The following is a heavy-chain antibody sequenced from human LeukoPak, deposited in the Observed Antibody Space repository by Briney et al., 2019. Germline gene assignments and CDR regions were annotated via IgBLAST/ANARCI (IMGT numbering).Heavy chain of an antibody. V-gene: IGHV1-46*01. CDR2: INPWGGST. Sequence: APVKVSCKASGYTFTSYSMHWVRQAPGQGLEWMGIINPWGGSTSYAQEFQGRVTMTRDTSTSTVYMELSSLRSEDTAVYYCARSRGKGVRPLAPFDYWGEGTLVTVSS. CDR3: ARSRGKGVRPLAPFDY. CDR1: GYTFTSYS. J-gene: IGHJ4*02. D-gene: IGHD3-10*01.